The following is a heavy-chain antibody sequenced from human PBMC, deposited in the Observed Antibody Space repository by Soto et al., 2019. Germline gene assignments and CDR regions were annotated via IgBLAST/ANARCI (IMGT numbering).Heavy chain of an antibody. Sequence: LSETLSLTCTFSGGSISSYYWSWFRQPPGKGLEWIGYIYYSGSTNYNPSLKSRVTIPVDTSKNQFSLKLSSVTAADTAVYYCARVLSCSGGSCYSVSLPWFDPWGQGTLGTVS. CDR1: GGSISSYY. D-gene: IGHD2-15*01. J-gene: IGHJ5*02. V-gene: IGHV4-59*01. CDR3: ARVLSCSGGSCYSVSLPWFDP. CDR2: IYYSGST.